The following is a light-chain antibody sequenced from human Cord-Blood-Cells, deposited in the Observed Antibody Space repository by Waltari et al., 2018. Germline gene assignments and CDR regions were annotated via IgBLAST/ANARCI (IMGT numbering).Light chain of an antibody. CDR1: SSNIGAGYD. CDR3: QSYDSSLSGWV. Sequence: QSVLTQPPSGSGAPGQRVTTPCTGSSSNIGAGYDVHWYQQLPGTAPKLLIYGNSNRPSGVPDRFSGSKSGTSASLAITGLQAEDEADYYCQSYDSSLSGWVFGGGTKLTVL. CDR2: GNS. V-gene: IGLV1-40*01. J-gene: IGLJ3*02.